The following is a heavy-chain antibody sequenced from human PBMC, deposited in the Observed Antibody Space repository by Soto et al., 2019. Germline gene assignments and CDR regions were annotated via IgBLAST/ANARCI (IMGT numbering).Heavy chain of an antibody. V-gene: IGHV1-2*04. Sequence: GASVKVSCKASGYTFTGYYMHWVRQAPGQGLEWMGWINPNSGGTNYAQKFQGWVTMTRDTSISTAYTELSRLRSDDTAVYYCARVMDDFWSGPSYAFDIWGQGTMVTVSS. CDR3: ARVMDDFWSGPSYAFDI. CDR1: GYTFTGYY. CDR2: INPNSGGT. D-gene: IGHD3-3*01. J-gene: IGHJ3*02.